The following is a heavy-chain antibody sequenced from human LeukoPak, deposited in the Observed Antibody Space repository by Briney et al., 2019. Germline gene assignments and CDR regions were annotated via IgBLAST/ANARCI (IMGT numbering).Heavy chain of an antibody. CDR1: GGSISSSSYY. CDR3: ARDRGGYCSGGSCYSEAGFDP. CDR2: IYYCGST. V-gene: IGHV4-39*07. Sequence: SETLSLTCTVSGGSISSSSYYWGWICQPPRKVLVWNGCIYYCGSTSYNPSLKSRVTISVDTSKNQFSLKLSSVSAADTAVYYCARDRGGYCSGGSCYSEAGFDPWGQGTLVTVSS. J-gene: IGHJ5*02. D-gene: IGHD2-15*01.